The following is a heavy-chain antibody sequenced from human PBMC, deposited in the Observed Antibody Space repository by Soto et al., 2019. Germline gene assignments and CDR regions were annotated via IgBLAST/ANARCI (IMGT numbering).Heavy chain of an antibody. CDR1: GVSISSFY. D-gene: IGHD3-10*01. CDR3: ARSINP. J-gene: IGHJ5*02. Sequence: SETLSLTCAVSGVSISSFYWSWIRQPPGKGLEWIGYIYYSGSTNYNPSLKSRVTMSVDTSRNQFSLKLSSATASDTAVYYCARSINPWGQGTLVTVPQ. CDR2: IYYSGST. V-gene: IGHV4-59*01.